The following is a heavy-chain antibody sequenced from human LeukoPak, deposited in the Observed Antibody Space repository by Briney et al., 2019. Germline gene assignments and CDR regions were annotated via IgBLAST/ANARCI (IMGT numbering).Heavy chain of an antibody. CDR2: IKQDGSEK. CDR3: ARDLMVRGRSQKRGMDV. D-gene: IGHD3-10*01. J-gene: IGHJ6*04. CDR1: GFTLSSYW. Sequence: GGSLRLSCAASGFTLSSYWMSWVRQAPGKGLEWVANIKQDGSEKYYVDSVKGRFTISRDNAKNSLYLQMNSLRAEDTAVYYCARDLMVRGRSQKRGMDVWGKGTTVTVSS. V-gene: IGHV3-7*03.